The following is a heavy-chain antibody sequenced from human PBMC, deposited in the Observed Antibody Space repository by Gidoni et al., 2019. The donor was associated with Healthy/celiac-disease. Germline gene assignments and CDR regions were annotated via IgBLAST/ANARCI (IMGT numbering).Heavy chain of an antibody. V-gene: IGHV3-9*01. Sequence: EVQLVESGGGLVQPGRSLRLSCAASGFTFDDYAMHWVRQAPGKGLGWVSGISLNSGSIGYAESVEGRFTISRDNAKNSLYLEMNSLRAEDTALYFCAKALPHDYRDHGEWYFDLWGRGTLVTVSS. CDR1: GFTFDDYA. D-gene: IGHD4-17*01. CDR2: ISLNSGSI. J-gene: IGHJ2*01. CDR3: AKALPHDYRDHGEWYFDL.